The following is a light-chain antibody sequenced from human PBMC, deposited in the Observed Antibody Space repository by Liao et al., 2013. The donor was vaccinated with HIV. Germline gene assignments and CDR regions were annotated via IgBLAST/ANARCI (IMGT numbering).Light chain of an antibody. V-gene: IGLV3-1*01. CDR3: QVWDGSSDQQV. Sequence: YELTQPPSVSVSPGQTAKITCSGDKLGEKYVCWYHQKPGQSPVLVIYEDTKRPSGIPERFSGSNSGNTATLTITRVESSDEADFYCQVWDGSSDQQVFGGGTRLTVL. CDR1: KLGEKY. J-gene: IGLJ3*02. CDR2: EDT.